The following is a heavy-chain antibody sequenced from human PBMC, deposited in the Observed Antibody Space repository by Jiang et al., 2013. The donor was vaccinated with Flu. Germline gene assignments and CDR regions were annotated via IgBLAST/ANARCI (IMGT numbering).Heavy chain of an antibody. J-gene: IGHJ3*02. D-gene: IGHD6-19*01. V-gene: IGHV1-69*04. CDR1: GGTFSNSA. Sequence: SGAEVKKPGSSVKVSCKASGGTFSNSAMSWVRQAPGQGLEWVGRIIPILDRTNYAQKFQGRVTITADKSTSTSYMELSSLRSEDTAVYYCARTGYSSADIFDIWGQGTMVTVSS. CDR3: ARTGYSSADIFDI. CDR2: IIPILDRT.